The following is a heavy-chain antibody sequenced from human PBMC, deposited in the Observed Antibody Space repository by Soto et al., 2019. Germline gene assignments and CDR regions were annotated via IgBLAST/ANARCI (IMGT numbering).Heavy chain of an antibody. CDR2: IIPIFGTA. J-gene: IGHJ6*02. Sequence: QVQLVQSGAEVQKPGSSVKVSCKASGGTFSSYAISGVRQAPGQGLEWMGGIIPIFGTANYAQKFQGRVTIAAYESTGTANHELNSQRSEDTAVDYCARAAGSPIMVYAIRGSYYYDGMDVWGQGSTVTVSS. CDR3: ARAAGSPIMVYAIRGSYYYDGMDV. CDR1: GGTFSSYA. V-gene: IGHV1-69*01. D-gene: IGHD2-8*01.